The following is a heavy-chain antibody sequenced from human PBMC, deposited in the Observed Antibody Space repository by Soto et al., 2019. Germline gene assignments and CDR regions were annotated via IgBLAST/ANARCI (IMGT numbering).Heavy chain of an antibody. CDR1: GGSLSSNY. CDR3: VSYRGAFYFDH. CDR2: VYYGGT. V-gene: IGHV4-59*01. D-gene: IGHD4-4*01. Sequence: SETLSRTCTVSGGSLSSNYWSWIRQSPGKGLEWIGFVYYGGTNYNPSFESRVTMSVDTPKNQFSLELSSVTAADTAVYYCVSYRGAFYFDHWGQGAPVTVSS. J-gene: IGHJ4*02.